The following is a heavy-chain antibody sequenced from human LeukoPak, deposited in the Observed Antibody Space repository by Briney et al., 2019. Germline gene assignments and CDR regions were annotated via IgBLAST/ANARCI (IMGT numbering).Heavy chain of an antibody. J-gene: IGHJ4*02. CDR2: INILSNYI. D-gene: IGHD4-17*01. CDR1: GFTFSSYS. CDR3: AREGNDYGDYFWTY. Sequence: PGGSLRLSCAASGFTFSSYSMNWVRQAPGKGLEWVSSINILSNYIYYADSVKGRFTISRDNSKNTLYLQMNSLRAEDTAVYYCAREGNDYGDYFWTYWGQGTLVTVSS. V-gene: IGHV3-21*04.